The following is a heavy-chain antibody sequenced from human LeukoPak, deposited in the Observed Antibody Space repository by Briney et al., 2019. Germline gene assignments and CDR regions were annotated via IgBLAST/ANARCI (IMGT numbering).Heavy chain of an antibody. J-gene: IGHJ4*02. CDR1: GASISSSSHY. V-gene: IGHV4-39*02. D-gene: IGHD3-10*01. CDR2: IDYSGST. CDR3: ARENGDYYASDAAATFDY. Sequence: SETLSLTCTVSGASISSSSHYWGWIRQPPGKGLEWIGSIDYSGSTNYNPSLKSRVTISVDTSKNQFSLRLSSVTAADTAVYYCARENGDYYASDAAATFDYWGQGTLVTVSS.